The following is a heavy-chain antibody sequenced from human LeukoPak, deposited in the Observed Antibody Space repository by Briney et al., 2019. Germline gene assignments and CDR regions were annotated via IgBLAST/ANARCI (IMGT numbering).Heavy chain of an antibody. D-gene: IGHD3-3*01. Sequence: GGSLRLSCAASGFTFSSYGMHWVRQAPGKGLERVANIKQDGSEKYYVDSVKGRFTISRDNAKNSLYPQMNSLRAEDTAVYYCAREGTHDFWSGYYFDYWGQGTLVTVSS. J-gene: IGHJ4*02. V-gene: IGHV3-7*01. CDR1: GFTFSSYG. CDR3: AREGTHDFWSGYYFDY. CDR2: IKQDGSEK.